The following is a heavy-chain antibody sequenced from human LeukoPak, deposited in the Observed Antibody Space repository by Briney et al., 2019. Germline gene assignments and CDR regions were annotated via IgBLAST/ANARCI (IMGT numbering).Heavy chain of an antibody. CDR1: GYSISSGYY. CDR2: IYHSGST. CDR3: ARKRSGSFSPLRFFDY. Sequence: PSETLSLTCAVSGYSISSGYYWGWIRQPPGKGLEWIGSIYHSGSTYYNPSLKSRVTISVDTSKNQFSLKLSSVTAADTAVYYCARKRSGSFSPLRFFDYWGQGTLVTVSS. V-gene: IGHV4-38-2*01. J-gene: IGHJ4*02. D-gene: IGHD1-26*01.